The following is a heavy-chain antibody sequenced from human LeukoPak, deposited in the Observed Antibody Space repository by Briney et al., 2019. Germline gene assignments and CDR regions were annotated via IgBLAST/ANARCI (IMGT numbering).Heavy chain of an antibody. CDR2: IYYSGST. V-gene: IGHV4-59*01. D-gene: IGHD1-1*01. Sequence: TCXVSGGSISXXXXSWVRXPPGXXXEXXWYIYYSGSTNYNPSLKSRVTISVDTSKNQFSLKLSSVTAADTAVYYCARDTGTRVPNWFDPWGQGTLVTVSS. CDR3: ARDTGTRVPNWFDP. CDR1: GGSISXXX. J-gene: IGHJ5*02.